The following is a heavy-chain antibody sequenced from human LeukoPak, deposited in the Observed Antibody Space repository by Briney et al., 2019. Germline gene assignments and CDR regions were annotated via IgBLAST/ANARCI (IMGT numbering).Heavy chain of an antibody. CDR2: IRYDGSNK. V-gene: IGHV3-30*02. J-gene: IGHJ3*02. D-gene: IGHD1-26*01. CDR1: GFTFSSYG. Sequence: GGSLRLSCAASGFTFSSYGMHWVRQAPGKGLEWVAFIRYDGSNKYYADSVKGRFTISRDNAKNSLYVQMNSLRAEDTAVYYCARDPSIVGATTGAFDIWGQGTMVTVSS. CDR3: ARDPSIVGATTGAFDI.